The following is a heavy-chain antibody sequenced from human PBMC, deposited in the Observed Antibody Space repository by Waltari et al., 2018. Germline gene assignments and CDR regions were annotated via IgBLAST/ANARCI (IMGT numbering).Heavy chain of an antibody. CDR2: MNPNSGNT. CDR1: GYTFTSYD. V-gene: IGHV1-8*01. J-gene: IGHJ4*02. CDR3: ATEIANRPN. Sequence: QVQLVQSGAEVKKPGASVKVSCKASGYTFTSYDINWVRQATGQGLEWMGWMNPNSGNTGDEQKCQGRGTMTRNTAISTAYMELSSLRSEDTAVYYCATEIANRPNWGQGTLVTVSS. D-gene: IGHD6-13*01.